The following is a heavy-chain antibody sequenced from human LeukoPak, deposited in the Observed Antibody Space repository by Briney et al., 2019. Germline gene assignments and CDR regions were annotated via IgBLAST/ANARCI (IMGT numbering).Heavy chain of an antibody. CDR1: GYTFTSCG. J-gene: IGHJ5*02. CDR3: ARAEYSSSWYENWFDP. CDR2: ISAYNGNT. Sequence: ASVKVSCKASGYTFTSCGISWVRQAPGQGLEWMGWISAYNGNTNYAQKLQGRVTMTTDTSTSTAYMELRSLRSDDTAVYYCARAEYSSSWYENWFDPWGQGTLVTVSS. V-gene: IGHV1-18*01. D-gene: IGHD6-13*01.